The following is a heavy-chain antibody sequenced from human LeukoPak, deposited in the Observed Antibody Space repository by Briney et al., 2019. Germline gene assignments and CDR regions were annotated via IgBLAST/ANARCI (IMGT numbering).Heavy chain of an antibody. CDR3: ARHSFSGMDV. Sequence: SETLSLTCAVSGGSISSGGYSWSWIRQPPGKGLEWIGYIYHSGSTYYNPSLKSRVTISVDTSKNQFSLKLSSVTAADTAVYYCARHSFSGMDVWGQGTTVTVSS. CDR1: GGSISSGGYS. V-gene: IGHV4-30-2*03. J-gene: IGHJ6*02. CDR2: IYHSGST.